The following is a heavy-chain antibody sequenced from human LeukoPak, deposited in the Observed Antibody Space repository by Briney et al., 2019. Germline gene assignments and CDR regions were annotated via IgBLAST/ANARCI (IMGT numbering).Heavy chain of an antibody. CDR3: ARVRLPIVAAEDYYYGMDV. V-gene: IGHV3-30-3*01. CDR1: GFTFSSYA. CDR2: ISYDGSNK. Sequence: GGSLRLSCAASGFTFSSYAMQWVRQAPGKGLEWVAVISYDGSNKYYADSVKGRFTMSRDNSKNTLYLQMNSLRAEDTAVYYCARVRLPIVAAEDYYYGMDVWGQGTTVTVSS. D-gene: IGHD6-13*01. J-gene: IGHJ6*02.